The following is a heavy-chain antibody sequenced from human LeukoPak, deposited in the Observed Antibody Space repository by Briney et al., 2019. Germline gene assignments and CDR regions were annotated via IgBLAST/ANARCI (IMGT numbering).Heavy chain of an antibody. J-gene: IGHJ6*03. CDR1: GGSISSYY. CDR3: ARGGGTRYYYYYYMDV. CDR2: ISYNGTT. Sequence: SETLSLTCTVSGGSISSYYWSWIRQPPGKGLEWIGYISYNGTTNYNPSLKSRLTISVDTSKKQFSLKLSSVTAADTAVYYCARGGGTRYYYYYYMDVWGKGTTVTVSS. D-gene: IGHD1-1*01. V-gene: IGHV4-59*01.